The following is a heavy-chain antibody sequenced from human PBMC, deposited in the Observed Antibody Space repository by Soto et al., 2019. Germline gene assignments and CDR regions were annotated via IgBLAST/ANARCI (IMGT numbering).Heavy chain of an antibody. V-gene: IGHV3-30-3*01. J-gene: IGHJ6*02. CDR1: GFTFSSYA. CDR3: ARGGYDYGDYYYGMDV. CDR2: ISYDGSNK. Sequence: QVQLVESGGGVVQPGRSLRLSCAASGFTFSSYAMHWVRQAPGKGLEWVAVISYDGSNKYYADSVKGRFTISRDNSKKALYLKMNSLRAEETAVYYCARGGYDYGDYYYGMDVRGQGTTVTVSS. D-gene: IGHD4-17*01.